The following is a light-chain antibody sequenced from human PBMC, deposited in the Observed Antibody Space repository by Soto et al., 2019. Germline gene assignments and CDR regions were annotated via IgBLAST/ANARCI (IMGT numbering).Light chain of an antibody. Sequence: EIVMTQSPATLSVSPGERGTLSCRASQSVSRNLAWFQQKPGLAARLLIYGASTRATGIPARFSGSGSGTEFTLTISSLQSEDFAVYFCQQYNNWPRTFGQGTKVEIK. CDR3: QQYNNWPRT. CDR2: GAS. V-gene: IGKV3-15*01. CDR1: QSVSRN. J-gene: IGKJ1*01.